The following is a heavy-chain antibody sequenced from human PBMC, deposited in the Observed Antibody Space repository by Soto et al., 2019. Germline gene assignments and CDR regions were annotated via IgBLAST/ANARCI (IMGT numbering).Heavy chain of an antibody. V-gene: IGHV3-23*01. D-gene: IGHD5-18*01. J-gene: IGHJ4*01. CDR2: ISGSGGSI. CDR1: GFTFSSYA. Sequence: EVQLLESGGGWVQPGGSLRLSCAASGFTFSSYAMSWVRQAPGKGLEWVSAISGSGGSIYYADSVKGRFTISRDNSKNSRYLHMNSLRAEDTAVYYCAKDPPRGYSYVWGHGTLVAVSS. CDR3: AKDPPRGYSYV.